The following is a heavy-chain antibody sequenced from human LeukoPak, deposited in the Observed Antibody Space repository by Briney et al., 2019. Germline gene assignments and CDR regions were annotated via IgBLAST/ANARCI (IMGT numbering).Heavy chain of an antibody. J-gene: IGHJ6*02. CDR2: INPNSGGT. D-gene: IGHD2-15*01. CDR1: GYTFTGYY. V-gene: IGHV1-2*02. CDR3: ARAPRGPSGSGYYYYGMDV. Sequence: GASVKVSCKASGYTFTGYYMHWVRQAPGQGLEWMGWINPNSGGTNYAQKFQGRVTMTRDTSISTAYMELSRLRSDDTAVYYCARAPRGPSGSGYYYYGMDVWGQGTTVTVSS.